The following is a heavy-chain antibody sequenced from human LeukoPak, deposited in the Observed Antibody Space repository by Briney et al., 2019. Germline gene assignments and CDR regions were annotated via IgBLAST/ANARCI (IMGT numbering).Heavy chain of an antibody. Sequence: GGSLRLSCAASGFTFSSYGMHWVRQAPGKGLEWVAFIRYDGSDKYFADSVKGRFTISRDNSKNTLYLQMNSLRAEDTAVYYCAKVGDYGWYFDLWGRGTLVTVSS. CDR3: AKVGDYGWYFDL. CDR1: GFTFSSYG. V-gene: IGHV3-30*02. D-gene: IGHD4-17*01. CDR2: IRYDGSDK. J-gene: IGHJ2*01.